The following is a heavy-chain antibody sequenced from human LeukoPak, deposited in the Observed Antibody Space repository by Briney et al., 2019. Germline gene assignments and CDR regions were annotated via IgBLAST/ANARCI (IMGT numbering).Heavy chain of an antibody. V-gene: IGHV3-15*01. J-gene: IGHJ4*02. CDR1: GFTFRNAW. D-gene: IGHD5-18*01. CDR3: TTDRAAYGYTYEQGDY. Sequence: PGGSLRLSCAASGFTFRNAWMSWVRQAPGKGLEWVGRTKSKSDGGTTEYAAPVKGRFTIARDDSKKTLFLQMNSLKTEDTAVYYCTTDRAAYGYTYEQGDYWGQGTLVTVSS. CDR2: TKSKSDGGTT.